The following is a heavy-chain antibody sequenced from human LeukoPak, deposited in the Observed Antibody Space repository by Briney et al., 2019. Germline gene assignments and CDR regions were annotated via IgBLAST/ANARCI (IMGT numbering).Heavy chain of an antibody. CDR2: ISSGGGRT. Sequence: GGSLRLSCAASGFTFSSYDMSWVRQAPGEGLEWVSTISSGGGRTYYADSVKGRFTISRDNSKNTLSLQMNSLRAEDTAVYYCAKAGSGYNFGGFVWGQGTLVTVSS. CDR3: AKAGSGYNFGGFV. D-gene: IGHD5-18*01. J-gene: IGHJ4*02. V-gene: IGHV3-23*01. CDR1: GFTFSSYD.